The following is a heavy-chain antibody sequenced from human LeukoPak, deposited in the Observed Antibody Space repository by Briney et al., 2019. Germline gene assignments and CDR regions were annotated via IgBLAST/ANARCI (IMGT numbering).Heavy chain of an antibody. J-gene: IGHJ6*03. V-gene: IGHV1-2*02. CDR2: INPNSGGT. D-gene: IGHD3-22*01. Sequence: GASVKVSCKVSGNRLTELSVHWVRQAPGQGLEWMGWINPNSGGTNYAQKFQGRVTMTTDTSTSTAYMELRSLRSDDTAVYYCARDPPTSYDSSGYHNYYYYYYMDVWGKGTTVTVSS. CDR1: GNRLTELS. CDR3: ARDPPTSYDSSGYHNYYYYYYMDV.